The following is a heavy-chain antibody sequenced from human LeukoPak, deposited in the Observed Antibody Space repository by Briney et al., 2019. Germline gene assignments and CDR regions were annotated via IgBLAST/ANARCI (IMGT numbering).Heavy chain of an antibody. CDR2: IYYSGST. V-gene: IGHV4-59*01. J-gene: IGHJ4*02. D-gene: IGHD4-17*01. CDR1: GGSISSYY. Sequence: KASETLSLTCTVSGGSISSYYWSWIRQPPGKGLEWIGYIYYSGSTNYNPSLKSRVTISVDMSKNQFSLKLSSVTAADTAVYYCARVGSVTTMSAFYFDYWGQGTLVTVSS. CDR3: ARVGSVTTMSAFYFDY.